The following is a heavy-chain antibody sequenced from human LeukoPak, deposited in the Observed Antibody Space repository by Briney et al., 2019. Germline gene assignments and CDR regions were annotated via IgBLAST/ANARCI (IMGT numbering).Heavy chain of an antibody. CDR3: AKNESNGGFWSDY. J-gene: IGHJ4*02. D-gene: IGHD3-3*01. Sequence: GGSLRLSCAASGFTLSSYGLHWVRQAPGKGLEWVAFIRYDGSYKYYADSVKGRFTISRDNSKNTLYLQMNSLRAEDTGVYYCAKNESNGGFWSDYWGQGTLVTISS. CDR1: GFTLSSYG. V-gene: IGHV3-30*02. CDR2: IRYDGSYK.